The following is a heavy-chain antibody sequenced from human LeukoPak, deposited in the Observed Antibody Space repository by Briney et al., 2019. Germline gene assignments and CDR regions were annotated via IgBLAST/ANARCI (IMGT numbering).Heavy chain of an antibody. V-gene: IGHV3-30*04. D-gene: IGHD3-22*01. CDR2: ISYDGSNK. Sequence: PGGSLRLSCAASGFTFSSYAMHWVRQAPGKGLEWVAVISYDGSNKYYADSVKGRFTISRDNSKNTLYLQMNSLRAEDTAMYYCARDLDYYDSSGTFDYWGQGTLVTVSS. CDR3: ARDLDYYDSSGTFDY. CDR1: GFTFSSYA. J-gene: IGHJ4*02.